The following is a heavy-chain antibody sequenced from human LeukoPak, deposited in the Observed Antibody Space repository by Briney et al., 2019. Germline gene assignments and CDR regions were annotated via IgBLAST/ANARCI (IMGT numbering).Heavy chain of an antibody. V-gene: IGHV1-2*02. CDR2: INPNSGGT. D-gene: IGHD3-22*01. J-gene: IGHJ4*02. CDR1: GYTFTGYY. CDR3: SYYYDSSGYGYFDY. Sequence: ASVKVSCKASGYTFTGYYMHWVRQAPGQGLEWMGWINPNSGGTNYAQKFQGRVIMTRDTSISTAYMELSRLRSDDTAVYYCSYYYDSSGYGYFDYWGQGTLVTVSS.